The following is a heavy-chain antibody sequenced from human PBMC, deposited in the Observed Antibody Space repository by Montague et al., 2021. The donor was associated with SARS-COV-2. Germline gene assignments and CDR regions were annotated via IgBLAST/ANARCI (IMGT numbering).Heavy chain of an antibody. J-gene: IGHJ4*02. CDR2: VLYNKGT. D-gene: IGHD3-9*01. Sequence: SETLSLTCTVSGVSVTDYYWSWNRQPPGKELECVGDVLYNKGTNFNPSLKSRVAISVDTSKNQFSLRLTTVTAADTAFYYCVRHPHYDDLNGPPDFWDQGTLVTVSS. CDR1: GVSVTDYY. CDR3: VRHPHYDDLNGPPDF. V-gene: IGHV4-59*08.